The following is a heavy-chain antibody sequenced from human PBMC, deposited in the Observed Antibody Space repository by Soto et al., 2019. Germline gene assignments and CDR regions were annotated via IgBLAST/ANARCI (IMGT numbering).Heavy chain of an antibody. D-gene: IGHD6-19*01. J-gene: IGHJ5*02. V-gene: IGHV1-18*01. CDR3: AKSGYSSGWYPLFRFDP. Sequence: ASMKVSCKASGYTFTSYGISWVRQAPGQGLEWMGWISAYNGNTNYAQKLQGRVTMTTDTSTSTAYMELRSLRSDDTAVYYCAKSGYSSGWYPLFRFDPWGQGTLVTVSS. CDR1: GYTFTSYG. CDR2: ISAYNGNT.